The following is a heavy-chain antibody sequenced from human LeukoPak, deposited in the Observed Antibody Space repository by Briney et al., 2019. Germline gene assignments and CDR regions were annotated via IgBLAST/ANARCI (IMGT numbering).Heavy chain of an antibody. V-gene: IGHV4-59*08. D-gene: IGHD2-2*01. CDR2: IYYSGST. J-gene: IGHJ4*02. CDR3: ARGWFYCSSTSCQTPYFDY. Sequence: PSETLSLTCTVSGGSLSSYYWSWVRQPPGKGLEWIGYIYYSGSTNYNPSLKSRVTISVDTSKNQFSLKLSSVTAADTAVYYCARGWFYCSSTSCQTPYFDYWGQGTLVTVSS. CDR1: GGSLSSYY.